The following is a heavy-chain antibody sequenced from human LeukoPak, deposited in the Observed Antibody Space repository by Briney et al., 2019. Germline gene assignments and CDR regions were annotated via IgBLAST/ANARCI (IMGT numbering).Heavy chain of an antibody. Sequence: GGSLRLSCAASGFTFSDYYMSWIRQAPGKGLEWVSYISSSGSTIYYADSVKGRFTISRDNAKNSLYLQMNSLRAEDTAVYYCARSLRHIVVVTAQGPDAFDIWGQGTMVTVSS. V-gene: IGHV3-11*04. CDR2: ISSSGSTI. J-gene: IGHJ3*02. CDR1: GFTFSDYY. D-gene: IGHD2-21*02. CDR3: ARSLRHIVVVTAQGPDAFDI.